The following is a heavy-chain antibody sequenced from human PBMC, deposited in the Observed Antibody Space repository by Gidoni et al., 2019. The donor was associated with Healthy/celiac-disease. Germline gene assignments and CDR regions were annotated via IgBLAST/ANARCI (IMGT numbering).Heavy chain of an antibody. V-gene: IGHV3-23*01. Sequence: ELQLLESGGGWVQPGGSLILSFAASGFTFSSYAMSWVRQAPGKGLEWVSAISGRGGSTYYEDSVKGRFNISRDNSKNTLYLQMNSLRAEDTAVYYCAKDLQLASVRVFVYWGQGTLVTVSS. CDR1: GFTFSSYA. CDR2: ISGRGGST. J-gene: IGHJ4*02. D-gene: IGHD3-10*01. CDR3: AKDLQLASVRVFVY.